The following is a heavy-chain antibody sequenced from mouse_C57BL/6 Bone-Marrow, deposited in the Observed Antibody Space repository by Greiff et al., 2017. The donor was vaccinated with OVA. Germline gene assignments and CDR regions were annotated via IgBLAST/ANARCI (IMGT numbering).Heavy chain of an antibody. Sequence: EVKLMESGGGLVQSGRSLRLSCATSGFTFSDFYMEWVRQAPGKGLEWIAASRNKANDYTTEYSASVKGRFIVSRDTSQSILYLQMNALRAEDTAIYYCAREDYYGSSYDYWGQGTTLTVSS. CDR3: AREDYYGSSYDY. D-gene: IGHD1-1*01. CDR1: GFTFSDFY. J-gene: IGHJ2*01. V-gene: IGHV7-1*01. CDR2: SRNKANDYTT.